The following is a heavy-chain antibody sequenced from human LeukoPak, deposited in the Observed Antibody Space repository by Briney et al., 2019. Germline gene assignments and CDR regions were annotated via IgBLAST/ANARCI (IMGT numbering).Heavy chain of an antibody. J-gene: IGHJ4*02. CDR3: ANFVDTSMGGNDY. Sequence: GGSLRLSCAASGFTFSSHAMNWVRQAPGKGLEWVSAISADSYYTYYADSVQGRFTISRDNSKNTLYLQMNSLRAEDTALYYCANFVDTSMGGNDYWGQGTLVTVSS. CDR2: ISADSYYT. V-gene: IGHV3-23*01. CDR1: GFTFSSHA. D-gene: IGHD5-18*01.